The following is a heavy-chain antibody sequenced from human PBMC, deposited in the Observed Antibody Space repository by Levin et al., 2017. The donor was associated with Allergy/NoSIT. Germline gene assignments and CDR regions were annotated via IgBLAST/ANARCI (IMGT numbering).Heavy chain of an antibody. Sequence: GESLKISCAASGFTFSSYAMSWVRQAPGKGLEWVSAISGSGGSTYYADSVKGRFTISRDNSKNTLYLQMNSLRAEDTAVYYCAKEGVYQLLGSRDLDYWGQGTLVTVSS. CDR3: AKEGVYQLLGSRDLDY. D-gene: IGHD2-2*01. J-gene: IGHJ4*02. V-gene: IGHV3-23*01. CDR1: GFTFSSYA. CDR2: ISGSGGST.